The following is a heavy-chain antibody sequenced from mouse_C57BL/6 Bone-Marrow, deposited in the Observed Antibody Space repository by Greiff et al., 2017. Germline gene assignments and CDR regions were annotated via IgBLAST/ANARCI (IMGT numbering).Heavy chain of an antibody. CDR2: INPNNGGT. V-gene: IGHV1-26*01. D-gene: IGHD3-2*02. J-gene: IGHJ2*01. Sequence: EVQLQQSGPELVKPGASVKISCKASGYTFTDYYMNWVQQSHGKSLEWIGNINPNNGGTSYNQKFKGKATLTIDKSSSTAYMELRSLTSEDSADYYCARQLRLYYFDYWGQGTTLTVSS. CDR3: ARQLRLYYFDY. CDR1: GYTFTDYY.